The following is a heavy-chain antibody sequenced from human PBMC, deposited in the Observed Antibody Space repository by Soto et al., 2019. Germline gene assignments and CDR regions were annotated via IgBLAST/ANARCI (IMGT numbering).Heavy chain of an antibody. CDR2: ISYDGSNK. V-gene: IGHV3-30*18. CDR1: GFTFSSYG. J-gene: IGHJ4*02. CDR3: AKVLVYVDYEYYFDY. Sequence: QVQLVESGGGVVQPGRSLRLSCAASGFTFSSYGMHWVRQAPGKGLEWVAVISYDGSNKYYADSVKGGLTISRDNSKNTLYLHMNSLRAEDTPVYYCAKVLVYVDYEYYFDYWGQGTLVTVSS. D-gene: IGHD4-17*01.